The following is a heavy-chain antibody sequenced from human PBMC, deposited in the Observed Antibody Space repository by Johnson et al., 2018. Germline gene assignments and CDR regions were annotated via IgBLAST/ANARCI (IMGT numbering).Heavy chain of an antibody. Sequence: EVQLVESGGGLVQPGGSLRLSCAASGFTFSRYAMSWVRQAPGKGLEWVSAISGSGGSTYYADSVKGRFTISRDNAKNSLYLQMNSLRAEDTAVYYCARDFSGSYLNDAFDIWGQGTMVTVSS. D-gene: IGHD1-26*01. V-gene: IGHV3-23*04. CDR2: ISGSGGST. J-gene: IGHJ3*02. CDR3: ARDFSGSYLNDAFDI. CDR1: GFTFSRYA.